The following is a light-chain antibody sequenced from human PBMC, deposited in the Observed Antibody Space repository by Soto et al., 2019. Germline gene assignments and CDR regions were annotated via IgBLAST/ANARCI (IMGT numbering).Light chain of an antibody. J-gene: IGKJ2*01. CDR1: QRVISSY. CDR2: GAS. V-gene: IGKV3-20*01. Sequence: IVLTQSPGTLSLSPGERATLSCRASQRVISSYLAWFQQRPGRAPRLLIYGASKRATDIPDRFTGSGSGTDFALTISRLEPEDFAVYYCQQYGGVPYTFGQGTKLEIK. CDR3: QQYGGVPYT.